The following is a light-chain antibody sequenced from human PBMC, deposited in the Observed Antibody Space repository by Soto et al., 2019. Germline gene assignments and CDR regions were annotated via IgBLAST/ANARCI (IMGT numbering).Light chain of an antibody. CDR1: QGISTF. V-gene: IGKV1-9*01. CDR3: QQLHSYPLT. CDR2: AAS. Sequence: IQLTQSPSSLSASIGDRVTITCRAGQGISTFLAWYRQTPRKAPKLLIYAASTLQSGVPSRFSGSGSGTDFTLTISSLQPEDFATYYCQQLHSYPLTFGGGTKVEIK. J-gene: IGKJ4*01.